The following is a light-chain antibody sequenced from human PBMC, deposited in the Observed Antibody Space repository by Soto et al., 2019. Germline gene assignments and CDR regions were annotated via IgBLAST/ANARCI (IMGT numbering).Light chain of an antibody. CDR1: QNIGSW. J-gene: IGKJ2*01. V-gene: IGKV1-5*03. Sequence: DIKMTQSPSTLSASVGDRVTITCRASQNIGSWLAWYQQKPGQGPKLLIYRASNLESGVPSRFSGSGSGTQFTLAISGLQPDDIATYYCQQYNSYSHVYTFGQGTKLEIK. CDR3: QQYNSYSHVYT. CDR2: RAS.